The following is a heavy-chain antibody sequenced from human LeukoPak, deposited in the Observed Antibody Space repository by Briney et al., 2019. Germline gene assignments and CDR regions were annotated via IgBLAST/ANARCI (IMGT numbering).Heavy chain of an antibody. D-gene: IGHD1-26*01. CDR2: IKQDGSEK. J-gene: IGHJ3*02. CDR1: GFTFSSYW. Sequence: GGSLRLSCAASGFTFSSYWMSWVRQAPGKGLEWVANIKQDGSEKYYVDSVKGRFTISRDNAKNSLYLQMNSLRAEDTAAYYCAKDGGSVGGGAFDIWGQGTMVTVSS. CDR3: AKDGGSVGGGAFDI. V-gene: IGHV3-7*01.